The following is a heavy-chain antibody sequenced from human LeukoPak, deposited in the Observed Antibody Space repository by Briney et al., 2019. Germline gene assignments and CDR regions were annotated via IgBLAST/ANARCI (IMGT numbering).Heavy chain of an antibody. CDR1: GFTFSSYE. D-gene: IGHD6-19*01. CDR2: ISSSGSPI. CDR3: VLRGAVAAADF. Sequence: PGGSLRLSCAASGFTFSSYEMDWVRQAPAKGLEWVSYISSSGSPIYYADSVEGRFTISRDNAKNSLYLQMNSLRAEDTAVYYCVLRGAVAAADFWGQGTLVTVSS. J-gene: IGHJ4*02. V-gene: IGHV3-48*03.